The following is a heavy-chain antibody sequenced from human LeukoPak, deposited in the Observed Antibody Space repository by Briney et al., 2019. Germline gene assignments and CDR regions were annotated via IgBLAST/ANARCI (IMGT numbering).Heavy chain of an antibody. CDR1: GYTFTNYA. V-gene: IGHV1-3*03. CDR2: INTGNGNT. Sequence: GASVKVYCKASGYTFTNYAMHWVRQATGQRLELIVWINTGNGNTKYSQEFQGRVTITRDTSANTAYMELSSLRSEDTAVYYCARGTDYGYYYYYMDVWGKGTTVTVSS. D-gene: IGHD4-17*01. J-gene: IGHJ6*03. CDR3: ARGTDYGYYYYYMDV.